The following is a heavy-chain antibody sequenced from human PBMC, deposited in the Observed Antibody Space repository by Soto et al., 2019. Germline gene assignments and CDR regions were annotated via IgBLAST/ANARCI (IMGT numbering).Heavy chain of an antibody. CDR3: AHIPNYYQYDWFDP. J-gene: IGHJ5*02. CDR2: IYWDHDK. CDR1: GFSLTTRGVG. Sequence: QITLKESGPTLVKPTQTLTLTCTFSGFSLTTRGVGVGWIRQPPGTALECLALIYWDHDKRYSPSLQSSLSITKDTSKNQVVLTMTHVDPVDTATYYCAHIPNYYQYDWFDPWGQGTLVSVSS. V-gene: IGHV2-5*02. D-gene: IGHD3-16*01.